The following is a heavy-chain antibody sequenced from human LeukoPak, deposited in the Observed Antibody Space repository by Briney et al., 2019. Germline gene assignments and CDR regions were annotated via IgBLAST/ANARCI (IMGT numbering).Heavy chain of an antibody. Sequence: GASVKVSCKASGYTFTGYYMHWVRQAPGQGLEWMGRINPNSGGTNYAQKFQGRVTMTRDTSISTAYMELSRLRSDDTAAYYCARERRDGYNWSDYWGQGTLVTVSS. D-gene: IGHD5-24*01. V-gene: IGHV1-2*06. CDR3: ARERRDGYNWSDY. CDR1: GYTFTGYY. CDR2: INPNSGGT. J-gene: IGHJ4*02.